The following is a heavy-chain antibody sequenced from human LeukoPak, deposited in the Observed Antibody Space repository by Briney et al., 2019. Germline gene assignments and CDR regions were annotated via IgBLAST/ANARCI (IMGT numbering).Heavy chain of an antibody. CDR1: GGSISSGGYY. D-gene: IGHD2-2*01. J-gene: IGHJ6*02. Sequence: SETLSLTCTVSGGSISSGGYYWSWIRQHPGKGLECIGYIYYRGSTYYNPSLKSRVTISVDTSKNQFSLKLSSVTAADTAVYYCARDIVVVPAATYYYYGMDVWGQGTTVTVSS. CDR2: IYYRGST. V-gene: IGHV4-31*03. CDR3: ARDIVVVPAATYYYYGMDV.